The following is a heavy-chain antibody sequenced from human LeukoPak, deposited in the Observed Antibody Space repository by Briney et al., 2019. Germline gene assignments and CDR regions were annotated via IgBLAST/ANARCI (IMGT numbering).Heavy chain of an antibody. J-gene: IGHJ4*02. Sequence: SETLSFTCTVPGGSISSYYWSWIRQPPGKGLEWIGYIYYSGSTNYNPSLKSRVTISTDTSNNQFTLKLSSVTAADTAVYYCARLGYSGYVGYWGQGTLVTVSS. D-gene: IGHD5-12*01. CDR2: IYYSGST. CDR3: ARLGYSGYVGY. V-gene: IGHV4-59*08. CDR1: GGSISSYY.